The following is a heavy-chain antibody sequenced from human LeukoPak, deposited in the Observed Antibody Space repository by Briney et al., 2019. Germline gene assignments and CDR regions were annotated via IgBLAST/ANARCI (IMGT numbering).Heavy chain of an antibody. Sequence: PSETLSLTCTVSGGSISSYYWSWIRQPPGKGLEWIGYIYYSGSTNYNPSLKSRVTISVDTSKNQFSLKLSSVTAADTAVYYCARAGGGVYPWFGELWVKYYYYGMDVWGQGTTVTVSS. CDR3: ARAGGGVYPWFGELWVKYYYYGMDV. J-gene: IGHJ6*02. D-gene: IGHD3-10*01. V-gene: IGHV4-59*01. CDR2: IYYSGST. CDR1: GGSISSYY.